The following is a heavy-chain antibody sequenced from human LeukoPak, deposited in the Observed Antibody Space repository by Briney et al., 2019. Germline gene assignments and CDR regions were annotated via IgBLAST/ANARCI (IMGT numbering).Heavy chain of an antibody. Sequence: GGSLRLSCAASGFTFSSYAMSWVRQAPGKGLEWVSNIKQNGSEKYYVDSVKGRFTISRDNDKNSLYLQMNSLRAEDTAVYYCARGRSSWYGRSLWFGRWGQGNVVTVSS. D-gene: IGHD6-13*01. V-gene: IGHV3-7*03. CDR1: GFTFSSYA. J-gene: IGHJ5*02. CDR3: ARGRSSWYGRSLWFGR. CDR2: IKQNGSEK.